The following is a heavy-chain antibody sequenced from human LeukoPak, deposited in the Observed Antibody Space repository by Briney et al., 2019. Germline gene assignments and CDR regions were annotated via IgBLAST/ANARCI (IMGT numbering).Heavy chain of an antibody. D-gene: IGHD5-24*01. CDR1: GFTFSSYD. Sequence: PVGSLRLSCAASGFTFSSYDMNWVRQAPGKGLEWVSHITNSGSTIYYADSVKGRFTISRDNAKNSLYLQMNSLRAEDTAIYYCARDEGDGYNYDHYYMDVWGKGTTVTVSS. CDR2: ITNSGSTI. V-gene: IGHV3-48*03. J-gene: IGHJ6*03. CDR3: ARDEGDGYNYDHYYMDV.